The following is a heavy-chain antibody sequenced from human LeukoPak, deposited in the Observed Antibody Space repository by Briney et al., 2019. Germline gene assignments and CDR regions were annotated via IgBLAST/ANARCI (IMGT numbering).Heavy chain of an antibody. V-gene: IGHV4-59*01. CDR3: ARDSVAVEYIDAFDI. J-gene: IGHJ3*02. CDR2: IYYSGSI. Sequence: KPSETLSLTCTVSGGSISSYYWSWIRQPPGKGLEWIGYIYYSGSINYNPSLKSRVTISVDTSKNQFSLKLSSVTAADTAVYYCARDSVAVEYIDAFDIWGQGTMVTVSS. CDR1: GGSISSYY. D-gene: IGHD6-19*01.